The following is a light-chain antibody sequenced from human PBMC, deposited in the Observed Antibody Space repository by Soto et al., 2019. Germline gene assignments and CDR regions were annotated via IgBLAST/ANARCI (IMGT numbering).Light chain of an antibody. CDR1: QSVSSSF. V-gene: IGKV3-20*01. CDR2: GAS. CDR3: QQYGSSPLT. Sequence: EIVLTQSPGTLSLSPGERATLSCRASQSVSSSFLAWYQQKPGQAPRLLIYGASSRATGIPDRFSGSGSGTGFTLPLSRLEPEDVGVYYCQQYGSSPLTFGGGTKVEIK. J-gene: IGKJ4*01.